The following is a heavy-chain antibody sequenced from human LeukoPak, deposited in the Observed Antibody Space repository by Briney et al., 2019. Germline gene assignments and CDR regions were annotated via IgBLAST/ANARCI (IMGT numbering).Heavy chain of an antibody. CDR2: IYSGGGT. J-gene: IGHJ4*02. CDR1: GFTVSSNY. CDR3: ARVLASGSTSKDY. Sequence: GGSLRLSCAASGFTVSSNYMSWVRQAPGKGLEWVSVIYSGGGTYYADSVKGRFTISRDNSKNTLYLQMNSLRAEDTAVYYCARVLASGSTSKDYWGQGTLVTVSS. V-gene: IGHV3-53*01. D-gene: IGHD2-2*01.